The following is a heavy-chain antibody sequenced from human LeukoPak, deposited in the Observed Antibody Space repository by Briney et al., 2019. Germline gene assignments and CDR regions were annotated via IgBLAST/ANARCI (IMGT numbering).Heavy chain of an antibody. J-gene: IGHJ3*02. CDR3: ARIRRYDYVWGSYPDDAFDI. D-gene: IGHD3-16*02. CDR1: GFSLSASGMC. CDR2: IDWDGDK. V-gene: IGHV2-70*11. Sequence: SGPTLVNPTQTLTLTCTFSGFSLSASGMCVSWIRQPPGKALEWLARIDWDGDKYYSTSLKTRLTISKDTSKNQVVLTMINMDPVDTATYYCARIRRYDYVWGSYPDDAFDIWGQGTMVTVSS.